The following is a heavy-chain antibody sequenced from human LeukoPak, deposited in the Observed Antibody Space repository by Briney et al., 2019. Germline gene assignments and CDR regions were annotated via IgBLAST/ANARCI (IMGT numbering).Heavy chain of an antibody. CDR2: ISYDGSNK. Sequence: GGSLRLSCAASGSTFSSYGMHWVRQAPGKGLEWVAVISYDGSNKYYADSVKGRFTISRDNSKNTLYLQMNSLRAEDTAAYYCAKDHSSGCLAYWGQGTLVTVSS. V-gene: IGHV3-30*18. CDR3: AKDHSSGCLAY. D-gene: IGHD6-19*01. CDR1: GSTFSSYG. J-gene: IGHJ4*02.